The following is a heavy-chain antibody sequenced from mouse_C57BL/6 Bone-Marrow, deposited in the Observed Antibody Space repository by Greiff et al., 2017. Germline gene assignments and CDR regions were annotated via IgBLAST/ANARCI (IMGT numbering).Heavy chain of an antibody. CDR1: GYTFTNYW. CDR2: IYPGGGYT. V-gene: IGHV1-63*01. Sequence: VQLQESGAELVRPGTSVKMSCKASGYTFTNYWIGWAKQRPGHGLEWIGDIYPGGGYTNYNEKFKGKATLTADKSSSTAYMQFSSLTSEDSAIYYCARGLLPLRGYFDYWGQGTTLTVSS. J-gene: IGHJ2*01. D-gene: IGHD3-1*01. CDR3: ARGLLPLRGYFDY.